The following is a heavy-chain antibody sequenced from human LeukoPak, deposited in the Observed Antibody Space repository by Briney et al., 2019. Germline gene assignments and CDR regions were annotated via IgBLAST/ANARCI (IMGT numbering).Heavy chain of an antibody. J-gene: IGHJ5*02. V-gene: IGHV1-69*02. Sequence: SVKVSCKASGGTFSSYTISWVRQAPGQGLEWMGRIIPILGIANYAQKFQGRVTITADKSTITAYMELSSLRSEDTAVYYCARDQKESILDWFDPWGQGTLVTVSS. CDR3: ARDQKESILDWFDP. CDR1: GGTFSSYT. CDR2: IIPILGIA. D-gene: IGHD3-3*01.